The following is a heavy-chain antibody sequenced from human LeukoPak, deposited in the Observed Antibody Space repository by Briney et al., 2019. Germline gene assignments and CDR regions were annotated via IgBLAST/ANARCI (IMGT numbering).Heavy chain of an antibody. V-gene: IGHV3-23*01. CDR3: ARDRQFPDDVLDV. CDR1: GFTFSSYA. CDR2: ITGSGGET. Sequence: GGALRLSCAASGFTFSSYAMSWVRQAPGKGLECVSAITGSGGETWNADSVRGRFTISRDNSRHTVYLQMNNLRPEDTALYYCARDRQFPDDVLDVWGQGTMVTVSS. D-gene: IGHD2-21*01. J-gene: IGHJ3*01.